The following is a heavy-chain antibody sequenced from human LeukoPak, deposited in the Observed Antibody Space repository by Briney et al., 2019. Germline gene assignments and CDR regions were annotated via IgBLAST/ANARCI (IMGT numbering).Heavy chain of an antibody. J-gene: IGHJ4*02. Sequence: SVKVSCKASGGTFSSYAISWVRQAPGQGLEWMGRIIPILGIANYAQKFQGRVTITADKSTSTAYMELSSLRSEDTAVYYCARVSSGYGYFDYWGQGTLVTVPS. CDR1: GGTFSSYA. CDR2: IIPILGIA. D-gene: IGHD5-12*01. CDR3: ARVSSGYGYFDY. V-gene: IGHV1-69*04.